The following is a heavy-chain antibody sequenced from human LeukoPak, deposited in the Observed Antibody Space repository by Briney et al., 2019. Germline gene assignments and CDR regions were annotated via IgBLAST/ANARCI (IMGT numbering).Heavy chain of an antibody. D-gene: IGHD6-19*01. Sequence: QPGGSLRLSCAASGFTFSSYWMHWVRQAPGKGLEWVSLISWDGGSTYYADSVKGRFTISRDNSKNSLYLQMNSLRAEDTALYYCAKDILAGAVAGMRGGFDYWGQGTLVTVSS. CDR3: AKDILAGAVAGMRGGFDY. CDR2: ISWDGGST. V-gene: IGHV3-43D*03. J-gene: IGHJ4*02. CDR1: GFTFSSYW.